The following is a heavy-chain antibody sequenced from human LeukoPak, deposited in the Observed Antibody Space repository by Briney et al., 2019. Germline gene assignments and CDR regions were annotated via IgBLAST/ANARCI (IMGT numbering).Heavy chain of an antibody. CDR2: IYHGGST. D-gene: IGHD2-21*02. CDR3: ASRSATAPEGFDI. CDR1: RGSISSPNW. V-gene: IGHV4-4*02. Sequence: SGTLSLTCTVSRGSISSPNWWTWVRQPPGKGLEWIGEIYHGGSTSHNPSLMSRLTISLDKSRNQVSLKLSSVTAADTAVYYCASRSATAPEGFDIWGQGTMVTVSA. J-gene: IGHJ3*02.